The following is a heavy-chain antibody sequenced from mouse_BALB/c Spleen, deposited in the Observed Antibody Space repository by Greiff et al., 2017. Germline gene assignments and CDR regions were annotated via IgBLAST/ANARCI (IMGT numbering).Heavy chain of an antibody. CDR2: IYPGNSDT. V-gene: IGHV1-5*01. J-gene: IGHJ4*01. CDR1: GYTFTSYW. Sequence: VQLQQSGTVLARPGASVKMSCKASGYTFTSYWMHWVKQRPGQGLEWIGAIYPGNSDTSYNQKFKGKAKLTAVTSTSTAYMELSSLTNEDSAVYYCTGSTMITTKAMDYWGQGTSVTVSS. D-gene: IGHD2-4*01. CDR3: TGSTMITTKAMDY.